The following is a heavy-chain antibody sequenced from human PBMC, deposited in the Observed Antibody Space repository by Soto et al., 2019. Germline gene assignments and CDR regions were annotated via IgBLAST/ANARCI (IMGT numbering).Heavy chain of an antibody. Sequence: GESLKISCNGSGYSFTSYWIGWGRQMPGKGLGWMGIIYPGDSDTRYSPSFQGQVTISADKSISTAYLQWSSLKASDTAMYFCARRSSSWYLGRNWFDPWGQGTLVTVSS. CDR3: ARRSSSWYLGRNWFDP. CDR2: IYPGDSDT. CDR1: GYSFTSYW. D-gene: IGHD6-13*01. J-gene: IGHJ5*02. V-gene: IGHV5-51*01.